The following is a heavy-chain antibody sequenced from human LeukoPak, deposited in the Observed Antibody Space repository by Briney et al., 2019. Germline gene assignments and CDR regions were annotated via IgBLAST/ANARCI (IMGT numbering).Heavy chain of an antibody. CDR2: IIPIFGTA. V-gene: IGHV1-69*06. CDR1: GGTFSSYA. J-gene: IGHJ6*03. Sequence: SVKVSCKASGGTFSSYAISWVRQAPGQGLEWMGGIIPIFGTANYAQKFQGRVTITADRSTSTAYMELSSLRSEDTAVYYCATTPSGYYYYYYMDVWGKGTTVTVSS. CDR3: ATTPSGYYYYYYMDV. D-gene: IGHD1-26*01.